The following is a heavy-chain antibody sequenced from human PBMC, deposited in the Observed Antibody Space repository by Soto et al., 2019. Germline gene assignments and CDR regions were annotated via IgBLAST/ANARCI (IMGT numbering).Heavy chain of an antibody. Sequence: RASVKVSCKASGGTFSSYTISWVRQAPGQGLEWMGRIIPILGIANYAQKFQGRVTITADKSTSTAYMELSSLRSEDTAVYYCARDQSYGSGSYYFNWFDPWGQGTRVTVSS. CDR3: ARDQSYGSGSYYFNWFDP. CDR1: GGTFSSYT. J-gene: IGHJ5*02. V-gene: IGHV1-69*04. D-gene: IGHD3-10*01. CDR2: IIPILGIA.